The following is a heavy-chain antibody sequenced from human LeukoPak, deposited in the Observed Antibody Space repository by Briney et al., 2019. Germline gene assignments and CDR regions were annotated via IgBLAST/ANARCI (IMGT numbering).Heavy chain of an antibody. D-gene: IGHD5-12*01. J-gene: IGHJ4*02. V-gene: IGHV1-18*01. Sequence: VASVKVSCKASGYTFTSYGISWVRQAPGQGLEWMGWISAYNGNTNYAQKLQGRVTMTTDTSTSTAYMELRSLRSDDTAVYYCAREVSSGYASTLNLFDYWGQGTLVTVSS. CDR3: AREVSSGYASTLNLFDY. CDR2: ISAYNGNT. CDR1: GYTFTSYG.